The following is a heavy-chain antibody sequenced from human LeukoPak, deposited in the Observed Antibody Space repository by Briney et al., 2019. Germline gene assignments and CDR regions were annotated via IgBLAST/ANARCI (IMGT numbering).Heavy chain of an antibody. Sequence: PSETLSLTCAVYGGSFSGYYWSWIRQPPGEGLEWIGEINHSGSTNYNPSLKSRVTISVDTSKNQFSLKLSSVTAADTAVYYCARGPIRGAMGWFDPWGQGTLVTVSS. J-gene: IGHJ5*02. V-gene: IGHV4-34*01. CDR1: GGSFSGYY. CDR2: INHSGST. CDR3: ARGPIRGAMGWFDP. D-gene: IGHD3-10*01.